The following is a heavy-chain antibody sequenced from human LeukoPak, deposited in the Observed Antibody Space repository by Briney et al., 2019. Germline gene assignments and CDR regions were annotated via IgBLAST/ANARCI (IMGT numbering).Heavy chain of an antibody. CDR3: ARESSDWFSDAFDI. CDR2: INSDGNRT. CDR1: GFTFSSYS. J-gene: IGHJ3*02. Sequence: GGSLRLSCAASGFTFSSYSMNWVRQAPGKGLVWVSRINSDGNRTNYADFVKGRFTISRDNAKNTLYVQINSLRAEDTAVYYCARESSDWFSDAFDIWGQGTVVTVSS. D-gene: IGHD6-19*01. V-gene: IGHV3-74*01.